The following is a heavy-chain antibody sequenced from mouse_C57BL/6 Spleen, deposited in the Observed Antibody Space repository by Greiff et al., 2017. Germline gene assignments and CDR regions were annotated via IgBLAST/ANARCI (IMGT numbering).Heavy chain of an antibody. CDR2: INPNNGGT. D-gene: IGHD2-4*01. Sequence: VQLQQSGPELVKPGASVKMSCKASGYTFTDYNMHWVKQSHGKSLEWIGYINPNNGGTSYNQKFKGKATLTVNKSSSTAYMELRSLTSEDSAVYYCARPYYDYGGAWFAYWGQGTLVTVSA. CDR1: GYTFTDYN. J-gene: IGHJ3*01. CDR3: ARPYYDYGGAWFAY. V-gene: IGHV1-22*01.